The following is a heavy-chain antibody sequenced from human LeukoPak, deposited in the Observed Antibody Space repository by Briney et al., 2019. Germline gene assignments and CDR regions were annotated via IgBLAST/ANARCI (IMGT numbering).Heavy chain of an antibody. V-gene: IGHV3-33*06. Sequence: GGSLRLSCAASGFTFSSYDMHWVRQALGKGLEWVAVIWYDGSDKYYADSVKSRFTTSRDNSKNTLYLQMNSLRVEDTAVYYCAKDPRGTTVTTSDYWGQGTLVTVSS. CDR3: AKDPRGTTVTTSDY. J-gene: IGHJ4*02. CDR1: GFTFSSYD. D-gene: IGHD4-17*01. CDR2: IWYDGSDK.